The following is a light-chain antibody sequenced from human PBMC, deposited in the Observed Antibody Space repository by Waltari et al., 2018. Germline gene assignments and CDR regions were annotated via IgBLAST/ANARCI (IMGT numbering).Light chain of an antibody. J-gene: IGKJ2*01. CDR2: DAS. V-gene: IGKV3-11*01. CDR3: QQRVHWPMYT. Sequence: EIVLTQSPPTLSLSPGERATLSCRASQSVSNYLAWYQQRPGQAPRVLIYDASSRATGIPTRCSGSGSGTDFTLTISSLQPEDSAVYYCQQRVHWPMYTFGQGTKLEIK. CDR1: QSVSNY.